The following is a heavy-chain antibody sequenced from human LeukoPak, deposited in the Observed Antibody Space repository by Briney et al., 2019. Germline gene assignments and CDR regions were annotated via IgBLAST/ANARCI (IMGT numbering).Heavy chain of an antibody. Sequence: ASVKVSCKASGGTFSSYAISWVRQAPGQGLEWMGRIIPILGIANYAQKFQGRVTITADKSTSTAYMELSSLRSEDTAVYYCARGEGRAAAVDYWGQGTLVTVSS. CDR1: GGTFSSYA. J-gene: IGHJ4*02. V-gene: IGHV1-69*04. CDR3: ARGEGRAAAVDY. D-gene: IGHD6-13*01. CDR2: IIPILGIA.